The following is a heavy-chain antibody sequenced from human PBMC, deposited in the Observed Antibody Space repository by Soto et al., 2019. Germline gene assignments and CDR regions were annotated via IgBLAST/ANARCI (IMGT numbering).Heavy chain of an antibody. V-gene: IGHV3-30*04. CDR3: AGGDNYYALGV. J-gene: IGHJ6*02. CDR1: ASTFSNYI. Sequence: QLQLVESGGGVVQPGRSLRLSCAASASTFSNYIMHWVRQAPGKGLEWVAFISYDGSNSNYADCVEGRFTISRDNPKNMLYLQLSSLRPDDTAVYYCAGGDNYYALGVWGQGTTVTVSS. CDR2: ISYDGSNS. D-gene: IGHD2-15*01.